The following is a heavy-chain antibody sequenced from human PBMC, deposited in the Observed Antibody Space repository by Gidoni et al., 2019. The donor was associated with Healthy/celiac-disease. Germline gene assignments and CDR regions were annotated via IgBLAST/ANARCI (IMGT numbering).Heavy chain of an antibody. V-gene: IGHV1-46*01. CDR3: AGQGADYYGSGSYYGEFDY. J-gene: IGHJ4*02. CDR1: GYTCTRYE. D-gene: IGHD3-10*01. CDR2: INPSGGST. Sequence: QVQLVQSGAEVKKHGASVKVSCKAAGYTCTRYEMQWVRQAPGQGLEWMGIINPSGGSTSYAQKFQGRVTMTRDTSTSTVYMELSSLRSEDTAVYYCAGQGADYYGSGSYYGEFDYWGQGPLVTVSS.